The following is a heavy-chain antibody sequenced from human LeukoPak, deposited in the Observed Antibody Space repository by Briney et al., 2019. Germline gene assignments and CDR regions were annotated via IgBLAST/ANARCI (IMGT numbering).Heavy chain of an antibody. J-gene: IGHJ5*02. D-gene: IGHD3-9*01. CDR2: ISGSGGST. V-gene: IGHV3-23*01. Sequence: GRSLRLSCAASGFTFSSYAMHWVRRAPGKGLEWVSAISGSGGSTYYADSVKGRFTISRDNSKNTLYLQMNSLRAEDTAVYYCAKDLGILTGYYRAWGQGTLVTVSS. CDR1: GFTFSSYA. CDR3: AKDLGILTGYYRA.